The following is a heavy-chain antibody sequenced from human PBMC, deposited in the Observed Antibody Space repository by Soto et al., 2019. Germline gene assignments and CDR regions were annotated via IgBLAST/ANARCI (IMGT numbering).Heavy chain of an antibody. CDR1: GFTFSSYG. CDR2: ISYDGSNK. CDR3: AKDPGVDTAMGYYYYYGMDV. D-gene: IGHD5-18*01. J-gene: IGHJ6*02. V-gene: IGHV3-30*18. Sequence: GGSLRLSCAASGFTFSSYGMHWVRQAPGKGLEWVAVISYDGSNKYYADSVKGRFTISRDNSKNTLYLQMNSLRAEDTAVYYCAKDPGVDTAMGYYYYYGMDVWGQGTEVTVSS.